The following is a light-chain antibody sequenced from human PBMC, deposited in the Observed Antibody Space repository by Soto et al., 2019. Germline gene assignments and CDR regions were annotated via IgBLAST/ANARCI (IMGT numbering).Light chain of an antibody. Sequence: DIQMTQSPSSLSASVGDRVTITCQASQDIRNYLNWYQQKPGKAPNLLIYDASILRAGVPSRFIGRGSGTESTFTISCRQPEDIATYYWQHYDHLPPLSFGGGTKVEIK. CDR3: QHYDHLPPLS. CDR1: QDIRNY. J-gene: IGKJ4*01. V-gene: IGKV1-33*01. CDR2: DAS.